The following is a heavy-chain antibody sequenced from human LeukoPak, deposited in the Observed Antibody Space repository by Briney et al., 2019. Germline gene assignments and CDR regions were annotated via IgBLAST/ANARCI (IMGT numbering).Heavy chain of an antibody. D-gene: IGHD4-17*01. CDR2: IYHSGST. CDR1: DYSISSGYF. CDR3: ARVSVTTGRLDY. J-gene: IGHJ4*02. V-gene: IGHV4-38-2*02. Sequence: RTSETLSLTCTVSDYSISSGYFWGRIRQPPGKGLEWIGSIYHSGSTYYNPSLKSRVTISVDTSKNQFSLKLSSVTAADTAVYYCARVSVTTGRLDYWGQGTLVTISS.